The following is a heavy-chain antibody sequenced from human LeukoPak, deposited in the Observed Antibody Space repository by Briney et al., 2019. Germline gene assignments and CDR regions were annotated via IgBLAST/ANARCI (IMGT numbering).Heavy chain of an antibody. V-gene: IGHV3-53*01. J-gene: IGHJ4*02. CDR1: GFSVSNNY. CDR3: ARSFSSGWSDY. D-gene: IGHD6-19*01. CDR2: IYSGGDA. Sequence: GGSLRLSCAASGFSVSNNYMTWVRQAPGKGLEWVSVIYSGGDAYYADSVKGRFTISRDNSKNTLHLEMNNLRVEDTAVYYCARSFSSGWSDYWGQGTLVAVAS.